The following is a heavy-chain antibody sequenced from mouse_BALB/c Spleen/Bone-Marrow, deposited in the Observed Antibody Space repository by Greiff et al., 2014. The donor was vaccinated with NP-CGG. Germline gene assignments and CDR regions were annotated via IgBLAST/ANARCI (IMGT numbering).Heavy chain of an antibody. CDR1: GYTFTSYW. CDR3: ARDGNSPAWFAY. J-gene: IGHJ3*01. V-gene: IGHV1-87*01. Sequence: VKLMESGAELARPGASVKLSCKASGYTFTSYWTQWVKQRPGQGLEWIGAIYPGDGDTRYTQKFKGKATLTADKSSSTAYMQLSSWASEDSAVYYGARDGNSPAWFAYWGQGTLVTVSA. D-gene: IGHD2-1*01. CDR2: IYPGDGDT.